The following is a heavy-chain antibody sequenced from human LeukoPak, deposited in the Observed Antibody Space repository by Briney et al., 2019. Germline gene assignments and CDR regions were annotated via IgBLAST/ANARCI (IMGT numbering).Heavy chain of an antibody. V-gene: IGHV1-2*02. Sequence: ASVKVSCKASGYSFTGYYIHWVRQAPGQGLEWMAWINPNSGDTNFAQKFQGRVTMTRDTSISTVYMELSRLRSDDTAVYYCARGSSYGFSMGYWGQGTLVTVSS. J-gene: IGHJ4*02. CDR2: INPNSGDT. CDR3: ARGSSYGFSMGY. CDR1: GYSFTGYY. D-gene: IGHD3-16*01.